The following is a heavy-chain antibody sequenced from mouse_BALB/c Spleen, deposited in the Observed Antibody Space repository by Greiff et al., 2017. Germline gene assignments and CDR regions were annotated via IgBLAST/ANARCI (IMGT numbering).Heavy chain of an antibody. V-gene: IGHV5-9-3*01. CDR1: GFTFSSYA. D-gene: IGHD2-4*01. Sequence: EVQVVESGGGLVKPGGSLKLSCAASGFTFSSYAMSWVRQTPEKRLEWVATISSGGSYTYYPDSVKGRFTISRDNAKNTLYLQMSSLRSEDTAMYYCAREITPYAMDYWGQGTSVTVSS. CDR2: ISSGGSYT. CDR3: AREITPYAMDY. J-gene: IGHJ4*01.